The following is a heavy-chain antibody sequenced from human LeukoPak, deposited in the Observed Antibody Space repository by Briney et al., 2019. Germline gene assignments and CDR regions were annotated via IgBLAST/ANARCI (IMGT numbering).Heavy chain of an antibody. V-gene: IGHV3-21*01. CDR2: ISSSSSYI. CDR3: ARAHSGYDLVWFDP. Sequence: GGSLRLSSAASGFTFSSYSMNWVRQAPGKGLEWVSSISSSSSYIYYADSVKGRFTISRDNAKNSLYLQMNSLRAEDTAVYYCARAHSGYDLVWFDPWGQGTLVTVSS. CDR1: GFTFSSYS. D-gene: IGHD5-12*01. J-gene: IGHJ5*02.